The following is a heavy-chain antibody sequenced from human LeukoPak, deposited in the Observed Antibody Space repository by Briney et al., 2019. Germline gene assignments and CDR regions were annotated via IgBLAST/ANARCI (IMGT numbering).Heavy chain of an antibody. CDR3: AREGLGYCTNGVCYTVDY. D-gene: IGHD2-8*01. CDR1: GGSISSGSYY. J-gene: IGHJ4*02. CDR2: IYTSGST. V-gene: IGHV4-61*02. Sequence: PSQTLSLTCTVSGGSISSGSYYWSWIRQPAGKGLEWIGRIYTSGSTNYNPSLKSRVTISVDTSKNQFSLKLSSVTAADTAVYYCAREGLGYCTNGVCYTVDYWGQGTLVTVSS.